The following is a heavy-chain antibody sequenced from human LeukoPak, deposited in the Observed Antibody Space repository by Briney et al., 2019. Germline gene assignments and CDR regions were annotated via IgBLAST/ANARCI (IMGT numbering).Heavy chain of an antibody. CDR2: IKSKTDGGTT. CDR1: GFTFSNAW. CDR3: TTEEADSYGPFDY. Sequence: GGSLRLSCAASGFTFSNAWMSWVRQAPGKGLEWVGRIKSKTDGGTTDYAAPVKGRFTISRDDSRNTLYLQMNSLKTEDTAVYYCTTEEADSYGPFDYWGQGTLATVSS. J-gene: IGHJ4*02. V-gene: IGHV3-15*01. D-gene: IGHD5-18*01.